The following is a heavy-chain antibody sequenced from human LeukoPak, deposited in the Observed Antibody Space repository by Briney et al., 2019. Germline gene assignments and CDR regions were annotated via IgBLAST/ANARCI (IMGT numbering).Heavy chain of an antibody. D-gene: IGHD3-22*01. J-gene: IGHJ4*02. V-gene: IGHV4-30-2*01. Sequence: PSETLSLTCAVSGGSISSGGYSWSWIRQPPGKGLEWIGYIYHSGSTYYNPSLKSRVTISVDRSKNQFSLKLSSVTAADTAVYYCASTYYDSSFDYWGQGTLVTVSS. CDR1: GGSISSGGYS. CDR3: ASTYYDSSFDY. CDR2: IYHSGST.